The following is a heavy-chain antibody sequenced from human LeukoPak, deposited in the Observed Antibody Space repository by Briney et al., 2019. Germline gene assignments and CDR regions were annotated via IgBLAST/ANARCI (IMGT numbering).Heavy chain of an antibody. CDR1: GFTFSSYS. CDR3: ASGFSSSPYFDY. J-gene: IGHJ4*02. Sequence: PGGSLRLSCAASGFTFSSYSMNWVRQAPGNGLEWVSSITSSSSTIYYADSVKGRFTISRDNAKNSLYLQMNSLRDEDTAVYYCASGFSSSPYFDYWGQGTLVTVSS. D-gene: IGHD6-6*01. V-gene: IGHV3-48*02. CDR2: ITSSSSTI.